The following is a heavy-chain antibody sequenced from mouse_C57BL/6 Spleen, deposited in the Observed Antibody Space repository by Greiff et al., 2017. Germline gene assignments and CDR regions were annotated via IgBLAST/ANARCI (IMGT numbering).Heavy chain of an antibody. J-gene: IGHJ1*03. Sequence: VRLVESGPELVKPGASVKLSCKASGYTFTSYDINWVKQRPGQGLEWIGWIYPRDGSTKYNEKFKGKATLTVDTSSSTAYMGLHSLTSEDSAVYFCARGGTYWYFDVWGTGTTVTVSS. D-gene: IGHD3-3*01. CDR1: GYTFTSYD. V-gene: IGHV1-85*01. CDR3: ARGGTYWYFDV. CDR2: IYPRDGST.